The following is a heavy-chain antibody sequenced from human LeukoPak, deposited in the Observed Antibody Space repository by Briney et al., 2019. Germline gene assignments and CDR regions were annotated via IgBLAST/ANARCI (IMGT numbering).Heavy chain of an antibody. CDR1: GFTLDDYA. CDR2: INWNGGST. D-gene: IGHD3-10*01. Sequence: GGSLRLSCAASGFTLDDYAMHWVRQAPGKGLEWVSGINWNGGSTGYADSVKGRFTISRDNAKNSLYLQMNSLRAEDTALYYCARNNYKLLWFGELLPPGNYYYMDVWGKGTTVTISS. J-gene: IGHJ6*03. V-gene: IGHV3-20*04. CDR3: ARNNYKLLWFGELLPPGNYYYMDV.